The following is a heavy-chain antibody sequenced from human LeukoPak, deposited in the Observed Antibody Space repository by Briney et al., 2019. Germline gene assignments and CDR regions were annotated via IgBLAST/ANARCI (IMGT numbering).Heavy chain of an antibody. Sequence: SETLSLTCTVSGGSISSYYWSWIRQPPGKGLEWIGYIYYSGSTNYNPSLKSRVTISVDTSKNQFSLKLSSVTAADTAVYYCARNYYDSSGFDYWGREPWSPSPQ. CDR3: ARNYYDSSGFDY. D-gene: IGHD3-22*01. CDR2: IYYSGST. V-gene: IGHV4-59*01. CDR1: GGSISSYY. J-gene: IGHJ4*02.